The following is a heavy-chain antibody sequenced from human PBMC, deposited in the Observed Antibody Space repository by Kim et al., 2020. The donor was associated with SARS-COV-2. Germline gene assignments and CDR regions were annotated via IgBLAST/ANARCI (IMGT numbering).Heavy chain of an antibody. V-gene: IGHV4-34*01. D-gene: IGHD2-15*01. CDR3: ARGRRWLGF. CDR2: GST. J-gene: IGHJ4*02. Sequence: GSTNNNPSLQSRVTISVDTAKNQFSLKLSSVTAADTAVYYCARGRRWLGFWGQGTLVTVSS.